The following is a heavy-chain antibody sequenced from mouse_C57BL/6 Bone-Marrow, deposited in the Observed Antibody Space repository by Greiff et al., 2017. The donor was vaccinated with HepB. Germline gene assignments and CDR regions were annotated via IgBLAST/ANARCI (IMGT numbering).Heavy chain of an antibody. Sequence: QVQLQQPGAQLVRPGSSVKLSCKSSGYTFTSYWFHWVKQRPIQGLEWIGNIDPSDSETHYNQKFKDKATLTVDKSSSTAYMQLSSLTSEDSAVYYCARAHYSNYWFAYWGQGTLDTVSA. CDR3: ARAHYSNYWFAY. D-gene: IGHD2-5*01. CDR2: IDPSDSET. J-gene: IGHJ3*01. V-gene: IGHV1-52*01. CDR1: GYTFTSYW.